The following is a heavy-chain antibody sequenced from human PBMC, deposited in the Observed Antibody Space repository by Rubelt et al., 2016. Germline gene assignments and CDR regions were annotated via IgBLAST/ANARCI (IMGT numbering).Heavy chain of an antibody. CDR1: GYTFTGYY. CDR2: INPNSGGT. CDR3: ARDESPYYYDSSGYYDY. J-gene: IGHJ4*02. Sequence: QVQLVQSGAEVKKPGASVKVSCKASGYTFTGYYMHWVRQAPGQGLEWMGWINPNSGGTNYAQKLQGWVTMTSDSSIHTAYMELSRLRSDDAAVYYCARDESPYYYDSSGYYDYWGQGTLVTVSS. V-gene: IGHV1-2*04. D-gene: IGHD3-22*01.